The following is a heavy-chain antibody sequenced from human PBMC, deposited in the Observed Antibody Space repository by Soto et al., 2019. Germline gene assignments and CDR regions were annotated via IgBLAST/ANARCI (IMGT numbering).Heavy chain of an antibody. CDR3: VRGGGGGLFDP. CDR2: ISPGSRYP. CDR1: GFTFGDSY. J-gene: IGHJ5*02. V-gene: IGHV3-11*06. Sequence: GGSLRLSCAGSGFTFGDSYMSWIRQAPGKGLEWLSYISPGSRYPAYADSVKGRFTISRDNAKRPLYLQMMGLTAEDTAIYYCVRGGGGGLFDPWGQGTMVTVSS. D-gene: IGHD2-15*01.